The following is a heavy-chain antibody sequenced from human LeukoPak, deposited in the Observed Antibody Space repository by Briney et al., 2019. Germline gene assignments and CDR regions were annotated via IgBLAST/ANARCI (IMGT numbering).Heavy chain of an antibody. D-gene: IGHD5-12*01. CDR1: GFSIRGYW. CDR2: IKSDGSWT. J-gene: IGHJ4*02. Sequence: GGSLRLSCAASGFSIRGYWMHWVRQAPGKGLMWVSRIKSDGSWTNYADSVRGRFTISRDNAKNTLFLQMVGLRAEDTAIYYCVRDGDAYDFDLWGQGILVPVSS. V-gene: IGHV3-74*01. CDR3: VRDGDAYDFDL.